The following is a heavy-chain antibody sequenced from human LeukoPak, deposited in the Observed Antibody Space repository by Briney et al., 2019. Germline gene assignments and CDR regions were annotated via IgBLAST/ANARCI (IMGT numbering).Heavy chain of an antibody. CDR2: ISGTGGST. D-gene: IGHD5-12*01. V-gene: IGHV3-23*01. CDR1: RFTFSSYE. CDR3: AKVWVATIEWHP. J-gene: IGHJ5*02. Sequence: QPGGSLRLSCAASRFTFSSYEMNWVRQAPGKGLEWVSAISGTGGSTYYVDSVKGRFTISRDNSKNTLYLQMNSLRAEDTAVYYCAKVWVATIEWHPWGQGTLVTVSS.